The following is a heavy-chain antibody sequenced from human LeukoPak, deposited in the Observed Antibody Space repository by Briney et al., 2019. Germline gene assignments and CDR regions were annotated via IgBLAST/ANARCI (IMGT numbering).Heavy chain of an antibody. CDR3: ARQLAVAHGLDY. CDR1: GGSFSGYY. V-gene: IGHV4-34*01. D-gene: IGHD6-19*01. J-gene: IGHJ4*02. CDR2: INHSGGT. Sequence: PSETLSLTCAVYGGSFSGYYWSWIRQPPGKGLEWIGEINHSGGTNYNPSLKSRVTISVDTSKNQFSLKLSSVTAADTAVYYCARQLAVAHGLDYWGQGTLVTVSS.